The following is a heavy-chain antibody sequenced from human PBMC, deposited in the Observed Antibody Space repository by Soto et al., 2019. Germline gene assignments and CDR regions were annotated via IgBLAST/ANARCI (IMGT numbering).Heavy chain of an antibody. V-gene: IGHV1-2*02. D-gene: IGHD7-27*01. Sequence: ASVKVSCKASGYTFTGYYLHWVRQVPGQGLEWMGWINPNSGGTNSAQKFQGRVTMTRDPSINTAYMDLSRLTSDDTAVYYCARGRMIELGTSRYFDLWGRGSLVTVSS. CDR2: INPNSGGT. CDR3: ARGRMIELGTSRYFDL. CDR1: GYTFTGYY. J-gene: IGHJ2*01.